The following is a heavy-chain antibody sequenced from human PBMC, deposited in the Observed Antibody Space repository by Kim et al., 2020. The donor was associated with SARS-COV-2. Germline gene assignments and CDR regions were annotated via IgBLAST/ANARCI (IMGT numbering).Heavy chain of an antibody. V-gene: IGHV3-21*01. CDR1: GFTFSSYS. CDR3: ARDRGGLYGDLVLDY. Sequence: GGSLRHSCAASGFTFSSYSMNWVRQAPGKGLEWVSSISSSSSYIYYADSVKGRFTISRDNAKNSLYLQMNSLRAEDTAVYYCARDRGGLYGDLVLDYWGQGTLVTVSS. J-gene: IGHJ4*02. D-gene: IGHD4-17*01. CDR2: ISSSSSYI.